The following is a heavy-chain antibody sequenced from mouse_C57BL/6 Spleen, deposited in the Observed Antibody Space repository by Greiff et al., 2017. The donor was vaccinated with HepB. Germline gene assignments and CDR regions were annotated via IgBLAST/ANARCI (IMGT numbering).Heavy chain of an antibody. J-gene: IGHJ3*01. V-gene: IGHV14-4*01. CDR3: TTETGGWFAY. Sequence: EVQLQQSGAELVRPGASVKLSCTASGFNIKDDYMHWVKQRPEQGLEWIGWIDPENGDTEYASKFQGKATITADTSSNTAYLQLSSLTSEDTAVYDCTTETGGWFAYWGQGTLVTVSA. CDR1: GFNIKDDY. CDR2: IDPENGDT.